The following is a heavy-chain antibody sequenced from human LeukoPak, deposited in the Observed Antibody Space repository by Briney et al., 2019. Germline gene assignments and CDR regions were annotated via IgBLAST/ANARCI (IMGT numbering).Heavy chain of an antibody. D-gene: IGHD2-8*01. J-gene: IGHJ4*02. V-gene: IGHV3-21*01. CDR1: GFTFSTYG. CDR3: VRDGILMVYAIHY. CDR2: ISSSSSYI. Sequence: GGSLRLSCAASGFTFSTYGMNWVRQAPGKGLEWVSSISSSSSYIYYADSVKGRFTISRDNAKKSLYLQMNSLRAEDTAVYYCVRDGILMVYAIHYWGQGTLVTVSS.